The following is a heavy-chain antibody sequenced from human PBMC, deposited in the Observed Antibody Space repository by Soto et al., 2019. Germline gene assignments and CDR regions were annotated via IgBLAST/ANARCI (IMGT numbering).Heavy chain of an antibody. J-gene: IGHJ4*01. CDR2: ISYDGSNK. D-gene: IGHD3-16*01. CDR3: ARDRVWGTMAGIVYYFDY. CDR1: GFTFSRYA. Sequence: QVQLVESGGGVVQPGRSLRLSCAASGFTFSRYAMHWVRQAPGKGLEWVAVISYDGSNKYYADSVKGRSTISRDNSKNTLYLQMNSLRAEDTAVYYCARDRVWGTMAGIVYYFDYWGHGTLVTVSS. V-gene: IGHV3-30-3*01.